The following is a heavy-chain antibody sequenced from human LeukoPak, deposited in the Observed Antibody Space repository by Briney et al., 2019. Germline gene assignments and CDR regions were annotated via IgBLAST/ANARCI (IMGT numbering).Heavy chain of an antibody. Sequence: GGSLRLSCAASGFTFDDFAMSWVRQAPGKGLEWVSGINRNGGSTDYADSVKGPFTISRDNAKNSLYLQMNSLRAEDTALYYCASSIAVTGTVYWGQGTLVAVSS. CDR2: INRNGGST. J-gene: IGHJ4*02. CDR1: GFTFDDFA. D-gene: IGHD6-19*01. CDR3: ASSIAVTGTVY. V-gene: IGHV3-20*04.